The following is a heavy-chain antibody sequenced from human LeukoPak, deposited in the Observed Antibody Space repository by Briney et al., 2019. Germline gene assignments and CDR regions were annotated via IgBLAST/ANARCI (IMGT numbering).Heavy chain of an antibody. J-gene: IGHJ4*02. V-gene: IGHV1-69*13. Sequence: ASVKVSCKASGGTFSSYAISWVRQASGQGLEWMGGIIPIFGTANYAQKFQGRVTITADESTSTAYMELSSLRSEDTAVYYCARGSSYDSSGYYEIWGQGTLVTVSS. CDR1: GGTFSSYA. CDR3: ARGSSYDSSGYYEI. CDR2: IIPIFGTA. D-gene: IGHD3-22*01.